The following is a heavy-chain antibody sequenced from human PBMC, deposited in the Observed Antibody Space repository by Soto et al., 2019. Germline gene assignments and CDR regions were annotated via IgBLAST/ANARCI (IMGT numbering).Heavy chain of an antibody. V-gene: IGHV3-23*01. CDR2: ISGSGGST. D-gene: IGHD6-19*01. CDR3: ARRSSGWYFDY. J-gene: IGHJ4*02. CDR1: GFTFSNYA. Sequence: EVQLLESGGGLVQPGGSLRLSCAAPGFTFSNYAMHWVRQAPGKGLEWVSVISGSGGSTYYADSVKGRFTISRDNSKNTLYLQMNSLRGEDTAAYYCARRSSGWYFDYWGQGTLVTVSS.